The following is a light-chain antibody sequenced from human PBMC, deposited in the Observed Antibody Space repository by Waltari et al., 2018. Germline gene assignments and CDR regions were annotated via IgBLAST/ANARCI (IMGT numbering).Light chain of an antibody. CDR2: KNN. J-gene: IGLJ3*02. Sequence: QSVLTQPPSASGTPGQKVTISCNGSSSNIGSNYVYWYQQLPGTAPKLLIFKNNRRPSGFPDRFSDSKAGTSASLAINGLRSEDEADYYCAAWDDSLSGLVLGGGTKVTVL. CDR1: SSNIGSNY. CDR3: AAWDDSLSGLV. V-gene: IGLV1-47*01.